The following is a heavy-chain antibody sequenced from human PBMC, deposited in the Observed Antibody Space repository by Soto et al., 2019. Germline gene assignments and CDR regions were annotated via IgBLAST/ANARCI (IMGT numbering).Heavy chain of an antibody. CDR3: AREGSSWSPYNWFDP. D-gene: IGHD6-13*01. J-gene: IGHJ5*02. CDR1: GYTFTSYY. CDR2: INPSGGST. Sequence: ASVKVSCKASGYTFTSYYMHWVRQAPGQGLEWMGIINPSGGSTSYAQKFQGRVTMTRDTSTSTVYMELSSLRSEDTAVYYCAREGSSWSPYNWFDPWGQGTLVTVSS. V-gene: IGHV1-46*01.